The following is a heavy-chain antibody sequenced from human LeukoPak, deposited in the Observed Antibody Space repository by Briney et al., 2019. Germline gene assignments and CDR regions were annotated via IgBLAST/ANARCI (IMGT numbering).Heavy chain of an antibody. CDR1: GFTFSSYS. CDR3: ARDAPPPFWSGYFDY. V-gene: IGHV3-21*01. CDR2: ISSSSSYI. D-gene: IGHD3-3*01. J-gene: IGHJ4*02. Sequence: PGGSPRLSCAASGFTFSSYSMNWVRQAPGKGLEWVSSISSSSSYIYYADSVKGRFTISRDNAKNSLYLQMNSLRAEDTAVYYCARDAPPPFWSGYFDYWGQGTLVTVSS.